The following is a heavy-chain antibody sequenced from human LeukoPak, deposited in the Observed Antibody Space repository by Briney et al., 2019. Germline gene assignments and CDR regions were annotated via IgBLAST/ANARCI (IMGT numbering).Heavy chain of an antibody. Sequence: KPSETLSLTCTVSGGSISSYYWSWIRQPAGKGLEWIGRIYTSGSTNYNPSLKSRVTMSVDTSKNQFSLKLSSVTAADTAVYYCARAPYSSSWGNYYYYYYMDVWGKGTTVTISS. D-gene: IGHD6-13*01. V-gene: IGHV4-4*07. CDR2: IYTSGST. CDR3: ARAPYSSSWGNYYYYYYMDV. J-gene: IGHJ6*03. CDR1: GGSISSYY.